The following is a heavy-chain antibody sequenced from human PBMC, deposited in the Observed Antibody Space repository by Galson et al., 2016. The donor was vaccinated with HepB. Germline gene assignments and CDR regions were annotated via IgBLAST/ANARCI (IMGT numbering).Heavy chain of an antibody. V-gene: IGHV4-4*02. J-gene: IGHJ4*02. Sequence: TLSLTCVVSGDSINSRNWWSWVRQPPGMGLEWIGEIYHSGSTNYSPSLKSRVTISVDKSKNQFSLKLNSVTAADTAVYYCARGYLGSGRTDCWGQGTLVTVSS. CDR2: IYHSGST. D-gene: IGHD3-10*01. CDR1: GDSINSRNW. CDR3: ARGYLGSGRTDC.